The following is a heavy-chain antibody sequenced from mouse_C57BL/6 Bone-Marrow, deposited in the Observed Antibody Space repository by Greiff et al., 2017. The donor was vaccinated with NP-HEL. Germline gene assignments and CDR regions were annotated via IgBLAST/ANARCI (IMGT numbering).Heavy chain of an antibody. V-gene: IGHV1-82*01. D-gene: IGHD4-1*02. CDR1: GYASSSSW. Sequence: VKLQESGPELVKPGASVKISCKASGYASSSSWMNWVKQRPGKGLEWIGRIYPGDGDTNYNGKFKGKATLTADKSSSTAYMQLSSLTSEDSAVYFCASTGPFDYWGQGTTLTVSS. CDR2: IYPGDGDT. CDR3: ASTGPFDY. J-gene: IGHJ2*01.